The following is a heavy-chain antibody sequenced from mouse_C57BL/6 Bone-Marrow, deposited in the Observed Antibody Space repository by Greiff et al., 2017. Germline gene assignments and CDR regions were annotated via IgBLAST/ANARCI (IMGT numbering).Heavy chain of an antibody. D-gene: IGHD2-4*01. Sequence: VKLQQSGAELVRPGASVTLSCKASGYTFTDYEMHWVKQTPVHGLEWIGAIDPEAGGTAYNQKFKGKAIQTADKSSSTAYMELRSLTSEDSAVYYCTRLYDYDVCYAMDYWGQGTSVTVSS. V-gene: IGHV1-15*01. CDR2: IDPEAGGT. J-gene: IGHJ4*01. CDR1: GYTFTDYE. CDR3: TRLYDYDVCYAMDY.